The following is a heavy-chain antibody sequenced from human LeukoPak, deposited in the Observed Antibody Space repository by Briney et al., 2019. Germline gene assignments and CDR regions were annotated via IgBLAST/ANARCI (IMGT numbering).Heavy chain of an antibody. V-gene: IGHV3-7*01. CDR1: GFTFSSYW. CDR2: IKQDGSEK. Sequence: PGGSLRLSCAASGFTFSSYWMSWVRQAPGKGLERVANIKQDGSEKYYVDSVKGRFTISRDNAKNSLYLQMNSLRAEDTAVYYCARVRDPRQYYYDNSGYRNAFDIWGQGTMVTVSS. J-gene: IGHJ3*02. CDR3: ARVRDPRQYYYDNSGYRNAFDI. D-gene: IGHD3-22*01.